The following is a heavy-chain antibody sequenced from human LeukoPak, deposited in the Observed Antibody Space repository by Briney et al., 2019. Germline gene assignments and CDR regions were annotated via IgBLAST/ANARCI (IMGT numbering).Heavy chain of an antibody. Sequence: SSETLSLTCTVSGGSISSSSYYWGWIRQPPGKGLEWIGSIYYSGSTYYNPSLKSRVTISVDTSKNQFSLKLSSVTAADTAVYYCARLRGVGYGDYGQIGYWGQGTLVTVSS. D-gene: IGHD4-17*01. CDR3: ARLRGVGYGDYGQIGY. J-gene: IGHJ4*02. CDR1: GGSISSSSYY. CDR2: IYYSGST. V-gene: IGHV4-39*01.